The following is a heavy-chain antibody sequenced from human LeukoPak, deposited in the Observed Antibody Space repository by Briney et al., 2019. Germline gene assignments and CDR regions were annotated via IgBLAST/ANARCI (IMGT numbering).Heavy chain of an antibody. D-gene: IGHD3-22*01. V-gene: IGHV3-23*01. J-gene: IGHJ4*02. CDR2: IRGSGDNT. Sequence: GGSLRLSCAASGFTVSSNYMTWVRQAPGKGREWVSGIRGSGDNTYYADSVKGRFTISRDNSKNTLYVQVNSLGTEDTAAYYCAKGSYYDSSGSFYFDYWGQGTLVTVSS. CDR3: AKGSYYDSSGSFYFDY. CDR1: GFTVSSNY.